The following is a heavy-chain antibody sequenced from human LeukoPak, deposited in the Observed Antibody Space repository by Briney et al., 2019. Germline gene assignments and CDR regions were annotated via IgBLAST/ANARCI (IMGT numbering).Heavy chain of an antibody. CDR1: GFTFSDYW. J-gene: IGHJ4*02. V-gene: IGHV3-7*01. CDR3: SRDGVLTFGGVIVLDY. CDR2: IKQDGSGR. D-gene: IGHD3-16*02. Sequence: PGGSLRLSCAASGFTFSDYWMSWVRQTPGKGLEWVANIKQDGSGRYYVDSVKGRFTISRDNAKNSLYLQMNSLRVEDTAVYYCSRDGVLTFGGVIVLDYWGQGTLATVSS.